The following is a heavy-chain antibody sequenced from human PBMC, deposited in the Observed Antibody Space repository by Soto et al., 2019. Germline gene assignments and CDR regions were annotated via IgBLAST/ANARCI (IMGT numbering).Heavy chain of an antibody. D-gene: IGHD1-26*01. CDR3: GTTFEY. CDR1: GFTFGNYW. CDR2: INNDGSRT. J-gene: IGHJ4*02. V-gene: IGHV3-74*01. Sequence: GGSLRLSCAASGFTFGNYWIHWVRQVPGEGLVWVSSINNDGSRTWYADSVRGRIAMSRDNARNLVSLQMNSLRAEDTAVYYCGTTFEYWGQGALVTVSS.